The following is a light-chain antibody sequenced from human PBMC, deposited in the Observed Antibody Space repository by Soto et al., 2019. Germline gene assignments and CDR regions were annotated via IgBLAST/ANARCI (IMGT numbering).Light chain of an antibody. CDR1: QSLLDSDDGNTY. J-gene: IGKJ4*01. V-gene: IGKV2-40*01. CDR3: MQRIEFPLT. Sequence: DIVMTQTPLSLPVTPGEPASISCGSSQSLLDSDDGNTYLDWYLQKPGQSPQLLIYTVSYRASGFTDRFSGSGSGSDFTLIISRVEAEDVGVYYCMQRIEFPLTFGGGTKVDIK. CDR2: TVS.